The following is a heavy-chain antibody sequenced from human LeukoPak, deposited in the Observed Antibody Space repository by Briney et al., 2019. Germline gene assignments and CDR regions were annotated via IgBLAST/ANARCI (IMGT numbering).Heavy chain of an antibody. CDR1: GFTIIGYG. J-gene: IGHJ4*02. Sequence: GSPLRLSCASSGFTIIGYGQHRVRQAPGTGLERQAVIWNDGSNKYDAASVKGRFTISRDNSKNTLYLQMNSLRAEDTAVYYCARDAGRYFDWLGYWGQGTLVTVSS. D-gene: IGHD3-9*01. CDR2: IWNDGSNK. CDR3: ARDAGRYFDWLGY. V-gene: IGHV3-33*01.